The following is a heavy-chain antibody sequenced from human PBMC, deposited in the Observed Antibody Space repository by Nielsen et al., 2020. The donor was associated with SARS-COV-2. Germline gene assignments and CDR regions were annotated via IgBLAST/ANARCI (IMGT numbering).Heavy chain of an antibody. CDR3: ARYPVAGGMDV. CDR1: GGSFGGYY. Sequence: SETLSLTCAVYGGSFGGYYWSWIRQPPGKGLEWIGEVNYRGGTNYNPSLKSRVTISVDTSKNQFSLKLSSVTAADTAVYYCARYPVAGGMDVWGKGTTVTVSS. D-gene: IGHD6-19*01. CDR2: VNYRGGT. V-gene: IGHV4-34*01. J-gene: IGHJ6*04.